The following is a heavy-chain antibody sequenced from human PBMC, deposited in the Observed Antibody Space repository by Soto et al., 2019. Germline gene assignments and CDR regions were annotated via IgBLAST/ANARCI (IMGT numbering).Heavy chain of an antibody. Sequence: ASVKVSCKASGGTFSSYAISWVRQAPGQGLEWMGGIIPIFGTANYAQKFQGRVTITADESTSTAYMELSSLRSEDTAVYYCARSNIDGSNYVPNYGMDVWGQGTTVTVSS. CDR1: GGTFSSYA. CDR3: ARSNIDGSNYVPNYGMDV. J-gene: IGHJ6*02. CDR2: IIPIFGTA. D-gene: IGHD1-7*01. V-gene: IGHV1-69*13.